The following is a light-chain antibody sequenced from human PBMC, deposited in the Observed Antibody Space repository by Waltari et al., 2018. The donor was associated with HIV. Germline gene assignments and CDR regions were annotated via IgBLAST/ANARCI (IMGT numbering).Light chain of an antibody. CDR3: SSYAGSNNLL. Sequence: QSALTQPPSASGSPGQSVTISCTGTSSDLGAYNYVAWYQQHPGRAPNLLLYDVNQRPSGVPGRFSGSKSGNRASLTVSGLQPDDEADYYCSSYAGSNNLLFGGGTKLTVL. CDR1: SSDLGAYNY. J-gene: IGLJ2*01. V-gene: IGLV2-8*01. CDR2: DVN.